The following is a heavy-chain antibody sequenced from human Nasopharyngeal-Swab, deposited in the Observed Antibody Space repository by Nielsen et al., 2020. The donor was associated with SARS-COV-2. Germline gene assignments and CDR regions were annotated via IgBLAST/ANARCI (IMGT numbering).Heavy chain of an antibody. CDR2: INHSGST. J-gene: IGHJ6*02. CDR3: ARAGDIRYYYYSMDV. Sequence: RQAPWKGLEWIGEINHSGSTNYNPSLKSRVTISVDTSKNQFSLKLSSVTAADTAVYYCARAGDIRYYYYSMDVWGQGTTVTVSS. V-gene: IGHV4-34*01. D-gene: IGHD2-21*01.